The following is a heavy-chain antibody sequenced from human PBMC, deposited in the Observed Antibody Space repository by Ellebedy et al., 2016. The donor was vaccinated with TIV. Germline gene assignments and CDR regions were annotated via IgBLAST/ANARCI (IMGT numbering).Heavy chain of an antibody. Sequence: MPSETLSLTCSVSGGSINSYYWTWIRQPPGQGLEWIGDIHHSGNTHIHPSLKSRVTLSLDTSKNQFSLELSSVTAADTATYYCARDLGRYGMDVWGQGTTVTVSS. CDR2: IHHSGNT. CDR3: ARDLGRYGMDV. J-gene: IGHJ6*02. V-gene: IGHV4-59*01. CDR1: GGSINSYY.